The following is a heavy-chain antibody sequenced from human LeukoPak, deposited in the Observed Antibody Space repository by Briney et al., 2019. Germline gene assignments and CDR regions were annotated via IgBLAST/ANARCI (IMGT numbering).Heavy chain of an antibody. CDR1: GFTFSSYA. Sequence: PGGSLRLSCAASGFTFSSYAMSWVRQAPGKGLEWVSAISGSGGSTYYADSVKGRFTISRDNSKNTLYLQMNSLRAEDTAVYYCAKVKNYDFWSGYGYFDYWGQGTLVTVSS. V-gene: IGHV3-23*01. CDR3: AKVKNYDFWSGYGYFDY. CDR2: ISGSGGST. D-gene: IGHD3-3*01. J-gene: IGHJ4*02.